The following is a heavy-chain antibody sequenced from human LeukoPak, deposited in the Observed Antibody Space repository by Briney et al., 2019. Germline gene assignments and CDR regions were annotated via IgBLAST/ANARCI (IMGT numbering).Heavy chain of an antibody. CDR1: GFTFSDYD. D-gene: IGHD3-9*01. Sequence: KPGGSLRLSCAASGFTFSDYDMSWSRQAPGQGLGWVSYISSSGSTIYYADSVKGRFTISRDNGKNSLYLQMNSLRAEDTAVYYCARDAELRYFDWLLSTPDAFDIWGQGTMVTVSS. CDR2: ISSSGSTI. V-gene: IGHV3-11*01. J-gene: IGHJ3*02. CDR3: ARDAELRYFDWLLSTPDAFDI.